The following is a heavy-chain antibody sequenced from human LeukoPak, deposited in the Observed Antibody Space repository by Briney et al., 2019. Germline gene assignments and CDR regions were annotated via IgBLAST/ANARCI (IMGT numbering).Heavy chain of an antibody. Sequence: PGGFLRLSCAASGFTFSSYWMSWVRQAPGKGLEWVANIKQDGSEKYYVDSVKGRFTISRDNAKNSLYLQMNSLRAEDTAVYYCARDFFSWPRGHHVMVRGVIITAPPSAGMDVWGQGTTVTVSS. CDR3: ARDFFSWPRGHHVMVRGVIITAPPSAGMDV. J-gene: IGHJ6*02. D-gene: IGHD3-10*01. CDR2: IKQDGSEK. V-gene: IGHV3-7*01. CDR1: GFTFSSYW.